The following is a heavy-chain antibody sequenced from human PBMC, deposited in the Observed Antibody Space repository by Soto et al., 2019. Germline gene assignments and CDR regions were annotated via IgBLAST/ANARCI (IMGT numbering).Heavy chain of an antibody. D-gene: IGHD3-3*02. V-gene: IGHV4-38-2*01. CDR2: IYQTESP. CDR3: ARVPSTAFGYYFDF. Sequence: PSETLSLTSVVSGYSISSGYYWGWVRQPPGKGLEWIGNIYQTESPFYNPSLESRVTISIDSSENHFSLKLTSVTAADTAVYYCARVPSTAFGYYFDFWGQGALVTVSS. CDR1: GYSISSGYY. J-gene: IGHJ4*02.